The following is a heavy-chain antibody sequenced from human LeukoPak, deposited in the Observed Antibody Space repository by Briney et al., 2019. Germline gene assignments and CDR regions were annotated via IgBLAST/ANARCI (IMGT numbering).Heavy chain of an antibody. CDR2: ISGSGGST. V-gene: IGHV3-23*01. J-gene: IGHJ6*02. CDR1: GFTFSSYG. D-gene: IGHD2-2*01. CDR3: AKDRVVVVPAAPAHYYYYGMDV. Sequence: GGSLRLSCAASGFTFSSYGMHWVRQAPGKGLEWVSAISGSGGSTYYADSVKGRFTISRDNSKNTLYLQMNSLRAEDTAVYYCAKDRVVVVPAAPAHYYYYGMDVWGQGTTVTVSS.